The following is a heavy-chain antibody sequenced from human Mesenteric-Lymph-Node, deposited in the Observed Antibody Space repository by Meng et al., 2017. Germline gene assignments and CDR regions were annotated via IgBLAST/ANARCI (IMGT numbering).Heavy chain of an antibody. CDR3: ARGGDGYNYSDFDY. CDR1: GFTFSSYG. CDR2: IWYDGSNK. D-gene: IGHD5-24*01. J-gene: IGHJ4*02. V-gene: IGHV3-33*01. Sequence: GGSLRLSCAASGFTFSSYGMHWVRQAPGKGLEWVAVIWYDGSNKYYADSVKGRFTISRDNSKNTLYLQMNSLRAEDTAVYYCARGGDGYNYSDFDYWGQGTLVTVSS.